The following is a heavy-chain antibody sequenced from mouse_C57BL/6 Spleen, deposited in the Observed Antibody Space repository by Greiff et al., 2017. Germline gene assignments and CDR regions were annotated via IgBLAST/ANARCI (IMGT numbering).Heavy chain of an antibody. CDR3: ARRGDWDQYFDY. D-gene: IGHD4-1*01. Sequence: QVQLQQSGPELVKPGASVKISCKASGYAFSSSWMNWVKQRPGKGLEWIGRIYPGDGDTNYNGKFKGKATLTADKSSSTAYMQLSSLTSEDSAVYFCARRGDWDQYFDYWGQGTTLTVSS. V-gene: IGHV1-82*01. CDR2: IYPGDGDT. J-gene: IGHJ2*01. CDR1: GYAFSSSW.